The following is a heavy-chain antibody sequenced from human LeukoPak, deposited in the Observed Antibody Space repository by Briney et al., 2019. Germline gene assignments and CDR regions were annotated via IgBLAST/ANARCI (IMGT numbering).Heavy chain of an antibody. CDR3: ARLGDYGMDV. CDR2: INPDDSDT. Sequence: GESLKISCKGDIYSFTSYWIGWVRQMPAKGLEWWVIINPDDSDTSYSPSFQGQVTISTDKSISTAYLQWSSLKASDTAMYYCARLGDYGMDVWGKGNTVAVSS. CDR1: IYSFTSYW. J-gene: IGHJ6*04. V-gene: IGHV5-51*01.